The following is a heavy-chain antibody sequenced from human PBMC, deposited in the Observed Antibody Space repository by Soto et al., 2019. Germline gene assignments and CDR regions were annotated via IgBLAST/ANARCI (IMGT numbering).Heavy chain of an antibody. D-gene: IGHD3-10*01. CDR1: GYTFTGYY. Sequence: GASVTVSCKASGYTFTGYYMHWARQAPGQGLAWMGWINPNSGGTNYAQKFQGRVTMTRDTSISTAYMELSRLRSDDTAVYYCAIDQYGEMATSPFDYWGQGTLVTVSS. CDR3: AIDQYGEMATSPFDY. CDR2: INPNSGGT. J-gene: IGHJ4*02. V-gene: IGHV1-2*02.